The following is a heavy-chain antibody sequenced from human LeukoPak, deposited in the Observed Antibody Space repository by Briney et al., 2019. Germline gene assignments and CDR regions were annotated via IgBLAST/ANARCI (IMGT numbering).Heavy chain of an antibody. Sequence: SVKVSFKASGGTFSRNGISWVRQAPGQGLEWMGGIIPLIGTANYAQKFQGRVTITADESTSTAYMEPSSLRSEDTAVYYCGQTRYSSIGVELRDHYYYYMDVWGKGPRSPSP. CDR1: GGTFSRNG. CDR3: GQTRYSSIGVELRDHYYYYMDV. V-gene: IGHV1-69*13. D-gene: IGHD5-18*01. CDR2: IIPLIGTA. J-gene: IGHJ6*03.